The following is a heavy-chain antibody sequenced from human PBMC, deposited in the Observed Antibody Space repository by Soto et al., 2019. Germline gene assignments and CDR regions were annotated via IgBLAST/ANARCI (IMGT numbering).Heavy chain of an antibody. J-gene: IGHJ4*02. CDR2: INHSGST. CDR1: GGSFSGYY. CDR3: ARGRIFDY. D-gene: IGHD2-21*01. Sequence: SETLSLTCAVYGGSFSGYYWSWIRQPPGKGLEWIGEINHSGSTNYNPSLKSRVTISVDTSKNQFSLKLSSVTAADTAVYYCARGRIFDYSGPGTMVAVFS. V-gene: IGHV4-34*01.